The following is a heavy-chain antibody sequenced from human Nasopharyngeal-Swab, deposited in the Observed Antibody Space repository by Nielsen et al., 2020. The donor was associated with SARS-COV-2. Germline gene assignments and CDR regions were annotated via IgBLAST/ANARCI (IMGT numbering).Heavy chain of an antibody. CDR3: ASVDYSNWCFDY. CDR1: GGSISSSSYY. V-gene: IGHV4-39*07. Sequence: SETLSLTCTVSGGSISSSSYYWSWIRQPPGKGLEWIGEINHSGSTNYNPSLKSRVTISVDTSKNQFSLKLSSVTAADTAVYYCASVDYSNWCFDYWGQGTLVTVSS. J-gene: IGHJ4*02. CDR2: INHSGST. D-gene: IGHD4-11*01.